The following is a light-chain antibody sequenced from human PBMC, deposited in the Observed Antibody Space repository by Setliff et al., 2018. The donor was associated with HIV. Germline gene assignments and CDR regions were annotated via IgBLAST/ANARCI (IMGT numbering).Light chain of an antibody. V-gene: IGLV2-14*01. Sequence: QSVLAQPASVSASPGQSVSISCTGSGRDLGNFNFVSWYQQYPGDAPQLIIYEISNRPSGVSSRFSGSKSGNTASLTISDLQAEDEADCYCGSCTSTSPCAFGTGTKVTVL. CDR2: EIS. CDR1: GRDLGNFNF. J-gene: IGLJ1*01. CDR3: GSCTSTSPCA.